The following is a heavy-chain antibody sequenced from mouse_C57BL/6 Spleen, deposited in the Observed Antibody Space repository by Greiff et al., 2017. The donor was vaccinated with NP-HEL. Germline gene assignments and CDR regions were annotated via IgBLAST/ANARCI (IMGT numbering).Heavy chain of an antibody. CDR3: ARDPYDYDGAWFAY. J-gene: IGHJ3*01. Sequence: EVQRVESGGGLVKPGGSLKLSCAASGFTFSDYGMHWVRQAPEKGLEWVAYISSGSSTIYYADTVKGRFTISRDNAKNTLFLQMTSLRSEDTAMYYCARDPYDYDGAWFAYWGQGTLVTVSA. CDR2: ISSGSSTI. CDR1: GFTFSDYG. V-gene: IGHV5-17*01. D-gene: IGHD2-4*01.